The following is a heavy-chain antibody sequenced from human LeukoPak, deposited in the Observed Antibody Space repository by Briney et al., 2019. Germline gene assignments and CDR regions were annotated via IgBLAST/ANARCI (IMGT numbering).Heavy chain of an antibody. CDR1: GYTFTGYY. Sequence: AASVKVSCKASGYTFTGYYMHWVRQAPGQGLEWMGWINPNSGGTNYAQKFQGRVTMTRDTSISTAYMELSRLRSDDTAVYYCARDKFPHIVVVTATVAFDIWGQGTMVTVSS. CDR3: ARDKFPHIVVVTATVAFDI. V-gene: IGHV1-2*02. J-gene: IGHJ3*02. D-gene: IGHD2-21*02. CDR2: INPNSGGT.